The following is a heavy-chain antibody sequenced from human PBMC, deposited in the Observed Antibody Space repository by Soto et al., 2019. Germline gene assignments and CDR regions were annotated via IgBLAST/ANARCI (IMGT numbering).Heavy chain of an antibody. CDR2: INHSGST. J-gene: IGHJ4*02. V-gene: IGHV4-34*01. D-gene: IGHD6-13*01. CDR3: ASFVISSWYLL. Sequence: QVQLQQWGAGLLKPSETLSLTCAVYGGSFSGYSWSWNRQPQGKGLEWMGEINHSGSTNYNPSLKSRVNIPLDTSNHQFFPKLGSVNAADTAVYYGASFVISSWYLLWGQGTLVTVSS. CDR1: GGSFSGYS.